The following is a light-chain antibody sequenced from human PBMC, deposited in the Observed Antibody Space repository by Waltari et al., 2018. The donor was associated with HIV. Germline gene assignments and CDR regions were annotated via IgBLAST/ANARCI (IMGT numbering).Light chain of an antibody. CDR2: EVN. Sequence: QSALTQPASVSGSPGQSLTISCTGTSSDVGSYNLFSWYQQYPGKAPKLMIYEVNKRPSGISNRFSGSKSGNTASLTISGLQAEDEADYYCCSYAGSRRVFGTGTKVTVL. J-gene: IGLJ1*01. CDR1: SSDVGSYNL. V-gene: IGLV2-23*02. CDR3: CSYAGSRRV.